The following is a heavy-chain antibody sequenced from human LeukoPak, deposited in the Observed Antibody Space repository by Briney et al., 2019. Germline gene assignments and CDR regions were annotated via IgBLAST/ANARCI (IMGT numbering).Heavy chain of an antibody. CDR3: ARLRQLWTLDY. D-gene: IGHD5-18*01. J-gene: IGHJ4*02. CDR1: GYSFTSYW. CDR2: IYPGDSGT. V-gene: IGHV5-51*01. Sequence: GESLKISCKGSGYSFTSYWIGWVRQMPGKGLEWVGIIYPGDSGTRYSPSFQGQATISADKSTSTAYLQWSSLKSSDTAMYYCARLRQLWTLDYWGQGTLVTVSS.